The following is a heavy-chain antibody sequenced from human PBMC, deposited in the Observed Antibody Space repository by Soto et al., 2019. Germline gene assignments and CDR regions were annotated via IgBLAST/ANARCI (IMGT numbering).Heavy chain of an antibody. CDR2: IWYDVSKK. D-gene: IGHD2-2*02. Sequence: GGSLRLSCAASGFTFSSYGMHWVRQAPGKGLEWVAVIWYDVSKKYYADSVKGRFTISRDNSKNTLYLQMNSLRAEDTAVYYCARGRNSGCYNYYFDYWGQGTLVTVSS. CDR1: GFTFSSYG. CDR3: ARGRNSGCYNYYFDY. V-gene: IGHV3-33*01. J-gene: IGHJ4*02.